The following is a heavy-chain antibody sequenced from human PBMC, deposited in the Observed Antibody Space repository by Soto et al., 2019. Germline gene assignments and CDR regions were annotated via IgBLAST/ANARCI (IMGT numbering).Heavy chain of an antibody. CDR1: GSTFTGYA. Sequence: EVQLLESGGGLVQPGGSLRLPCAASGSTFTGYALSWFRQAPGKGLEWVPAISGGGGSTYYADSVKGRFTISRDNSKNTLYLQMNSLRAEDTAVYYCAKRELFTIFGVVTPDDAFDIWGQGTMVTVSS. V-gene: IGHV3-23*01. CDR3: AKRELFTIFGVVTPDDAFDI. D-gene: IGHD3-3*01. CDR2: ISGGGGST. J-gene: IGHJ3*02.